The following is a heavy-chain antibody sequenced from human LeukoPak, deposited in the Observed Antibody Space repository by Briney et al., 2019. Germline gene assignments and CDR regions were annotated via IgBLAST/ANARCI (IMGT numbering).Heavy chain of an antibody. CDR1: EFTFSDYS. J-gene: IGHJ4*02. CDR3: ARLYCSTTRCYAGDY. D-gene: IGHD2-2*01. V-gene: IGHV3-21*01. Sequence: GGSLRLSCDASEFTFSDYSMTWVRQAPGKGLEWVSSISSDSRHTFYADSLKGRFTISRDNARNSLFLQMNSLRDEDTAVYYCARLYCSTTRCYAGDYWGQGALVTVSS. CDR2: ISSDSRHT.